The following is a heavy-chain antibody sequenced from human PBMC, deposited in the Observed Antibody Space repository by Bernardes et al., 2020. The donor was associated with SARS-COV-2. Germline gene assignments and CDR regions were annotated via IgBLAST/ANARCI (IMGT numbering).Heavy chain of an antibody. Sequence: SETLSLTCTVSGGSISSYYWSWIRQPPGKGLEWIGYIYYSGSTNYNPSLKSRVTISVDTSKNQFSLKLSSVTAADTAVYYCARHSSLIGVATLSFDYWGQGTLVTVSS. CDR3: ARHSSLIGVATLSFDY. CDR2: IYYSGST. CDR1: GGSISSYY. D-gene: IGHD3-3*01. J-gene: IGHJ4*02. V-gene: IGHV4-59*08.